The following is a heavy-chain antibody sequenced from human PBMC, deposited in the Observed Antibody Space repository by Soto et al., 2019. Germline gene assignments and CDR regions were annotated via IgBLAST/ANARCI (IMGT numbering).Heavy chain of an antibody. V-gene: IGHV3-15*01. J-gene: IGHJ4*02. D-gene: IGHD2-15*01. CDR2: IKSKTDGGTT. CDR1: GFTFSNAW. Sequence: GGSLRLSCAASGFTFSNAWMSWFRQAPGKGLEWVGRIKSKTDGGTTDYAAPVKGRFTISRDDSKNTLYLQMNSLKTEDTAVYYCTTEPSIVVVVAATDFDYWGQGTLVTVSS. CDR3: TTEPSIVVVVAATDFDY.